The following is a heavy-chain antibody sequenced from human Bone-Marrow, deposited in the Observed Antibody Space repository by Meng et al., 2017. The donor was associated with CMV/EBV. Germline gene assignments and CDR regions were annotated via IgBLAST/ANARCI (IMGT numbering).Heavy chain of an antibody. CDR1: GFTFSSYG. V-gene: IGHV3-30*02. CDR2: IRYDGSNK. J-gene: IGHJ4*02. CDR3: AKDWSAYLHDSFDY. Sequence: GESLKISCAASGFTFSSYGMHWVRQAPGKGLEWVAFIRYDGSNKYYADSVKGRFTISRDNSKNTLYLQMNSLRAEDTAVYYCAKDWSAYLHDSFDYWGQGTLVTVSS. D-gene: IGHD3-3*01.